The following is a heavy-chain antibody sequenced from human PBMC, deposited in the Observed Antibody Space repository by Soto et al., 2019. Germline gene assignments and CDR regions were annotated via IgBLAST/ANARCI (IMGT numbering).Heavy chain of an antibody. Sequence: EVQLLESGGGLVQPGGSLRLSCAASGFTFSSYAMSWVRQAPGKGLEWVSAISGSGAGTYYADSVKGRFTISRDNSKNTLYLQMNSLRAEDTAVYYCAVRGVTNSLGYYYCMDVWGQGTTVTVSS. CDR2: ISGSGAGT. CDR1: GFTFSSYA. D-gene: IGHD3-10*01. J-gene: IGHJ6*02. CDR3: AVRGVTNSLGYYYCMDV. V-gene: IGHV3-23*01.